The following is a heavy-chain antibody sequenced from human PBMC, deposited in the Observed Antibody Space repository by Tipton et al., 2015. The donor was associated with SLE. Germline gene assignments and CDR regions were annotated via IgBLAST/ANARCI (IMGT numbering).Heavy chain of an antibody. J-gene: IGHJ3*02. D-gene: IGHD3-16*01. V-gene: IGHV4-34*01. CDR2: INHSGST. Sequence: TLSLTCAVYGGSFSGYYWSWIRQPPGKGLEWIGEINHSGSTNYNPSLKSRVTISVDTSKNQFSLKLSSVTAADTAVYYCARDLPQSGGDAFNIWGQGTMVTVSS. CDR3: ARDLPQSGGDAFNI. CDR1: GGSFSGYY.